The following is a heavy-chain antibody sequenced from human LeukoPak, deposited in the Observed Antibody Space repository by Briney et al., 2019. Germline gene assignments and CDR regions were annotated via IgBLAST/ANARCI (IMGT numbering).Heavy chain of an antibody. D-gene: IGHD2-15*01. J-gene: IGHJ5*02. Sequence: SETLSLTCTVSGGSISSYYWSWIRQPPGKGLEWIGYIYYSGSTNYNPSLKSRVTISVDTSKNQFSLKLSSVTAADTAVYYCARGVVAAANWFDPWGQGTLVTVSS. V-gene: IGHV4-59*01. CDR1: GGSISSYY. CDR2: IYYSGST. CDR3: ARGVVAAANWFDP.